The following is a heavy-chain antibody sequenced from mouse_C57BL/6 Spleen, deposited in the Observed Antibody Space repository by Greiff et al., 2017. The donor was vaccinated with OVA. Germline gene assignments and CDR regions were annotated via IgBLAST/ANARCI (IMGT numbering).Heavy chain of an antibody. CDR2: IDPSDSET. D-gene: IGHD1-1*01. Sequence: QVQLKQPGAELVRPGSSVKLSCKASGYTFTSYWMHWVKQRPIQGLEWIGNIDPSDSETHYNQKFKDKATLTVDKSSSTAYMQLSSLTSEDSAVYYCARLGNYCGSSYEYIDVWGTGTTVTVSS. CDR1: GYTFTSYW. CDR3: ARLGNYCGSSYEYIDV. V-gene: IGHV1-52*01. J-gene: IGHJ1*03.